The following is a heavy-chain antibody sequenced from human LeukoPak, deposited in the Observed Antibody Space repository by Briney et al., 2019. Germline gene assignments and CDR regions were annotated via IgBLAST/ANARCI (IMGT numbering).Heavy chain of an antibody. Sequence: GASVKVSCEASGYTFTNYHINWVRQAPGQGLEWMTWINPDTGDKGYARKFQDRVTITTDTSISTAYMELSSLSSGDTAVYFCARSTSMTASGYDYCGQGTLVTLSS. CDR2: INPDTGDK. CDR1: GYTFTNYH. D-gene: IGHD2-21*02. J-gene: IGHJ4*02. CDR3: ARSTSMTASGYDY. V-gene: IGHV1-8*03.